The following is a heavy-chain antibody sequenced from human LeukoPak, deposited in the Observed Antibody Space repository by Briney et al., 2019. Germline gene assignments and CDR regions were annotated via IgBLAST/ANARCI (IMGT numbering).Heavy chain of an antibody. V-gene: IGHV4-39*01. J-gene: IGHJ4*02. CDR2: IYYSGST. CDR1: GGSISSSSYY. D-gene: IGHD2-15*01. CDR3: ARRKKDCSGGSCYGVFDY. Sequence: SETLSLTCTVSGGSISSSSYYWGWIRQPPGKGLVWLGSIYYSGSTYYNPSLKSRVTISVDTSKNQFSLKLSSVTAADTAVYYCARRKKDCSGGSCYGVFDYWGQGTLVTVSS.